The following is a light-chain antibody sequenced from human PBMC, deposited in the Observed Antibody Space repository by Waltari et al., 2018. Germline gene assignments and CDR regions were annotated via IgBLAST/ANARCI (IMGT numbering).Light chain of an antibody. Sequence: EVVMTQSPVTLSVSPGERATLSCRASQNVGSNLAWYHQKTGQAPRLLVYGASTRATGIPDRISGSGSGTEFTLTISSLQSEDFAVYYCQQYNNWPRTFGQGTKVEIK. J-gene: IGKJ1*01. CDR2: GAS. V-gene: IGKV3-15*01. CDR3: QQYNNWPRT. CDR1: QNVGSN.